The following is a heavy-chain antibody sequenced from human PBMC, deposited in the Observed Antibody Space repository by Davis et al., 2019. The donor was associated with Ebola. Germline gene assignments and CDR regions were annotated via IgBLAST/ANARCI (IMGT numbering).Heavy chain of an antibody. CDR2: ISYDGSNK. J-gene: IGHJ4*02. CDR1: GFTFSSYW. V-gene: IGHV3-30*18. D-gene: IGHD3-22*01. CDR3: AKESFGSSGIFDY. Sequence: GESLKISCAASGFTFSSYWMHWVRQAPGKGLVWVAVISYDGSNKYYADSVKGRFTISRDNSKNTLYLQMNSLRAEDTAVYYCAKESFGSSGIFDYWGQGTLVTVSS.